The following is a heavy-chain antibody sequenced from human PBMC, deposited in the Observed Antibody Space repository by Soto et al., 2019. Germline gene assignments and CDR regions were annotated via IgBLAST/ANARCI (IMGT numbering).Heavy chain of an antibody. CDR1: GDSVSSNSAA. CDR2: TKYRSKWYN. CDR3: AREGSSARGWFDP. Sequence: PSQTLSLTCAISGDSVSSNSAAWNWVRQSPSRGLEWLGRTKYRSKWYNDYATSVKSRIIINADTSKNQFSLQLNSVTPEDTAVYYCAREGSSARGWFDPWGPGTLVTVSS. J-gene: IGHJ5*02. V-gene: IGHV6-1*01. D-gene: IGHD6-25*01.